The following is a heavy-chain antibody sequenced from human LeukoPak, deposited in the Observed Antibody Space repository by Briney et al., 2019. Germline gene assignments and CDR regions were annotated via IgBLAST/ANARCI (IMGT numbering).Heavy chain of an antibody. V-gene: IGHV3-11*01. Sequence: SGGSLRLSCAASGFTFSDYYMSWLRQAPGKGLEWVSYLSSSGSTIYYADSVKGRFTISRDNAKNSLYLQMNSLRAEDTAVYYCARDKGYYDFWSGPTNWFDPWGQGTLVTVSS. CDR1: GFTFSDYY. J-gene: IGHJ5*02. CDR2: LSSSGSTI. CDR3: ARDKGYYDFWSGPTNWFDP. D-gene: IGHD3-3*01.